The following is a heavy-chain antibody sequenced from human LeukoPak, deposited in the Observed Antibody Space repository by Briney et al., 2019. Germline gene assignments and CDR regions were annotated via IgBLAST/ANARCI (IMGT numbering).Heavy chain of an antibody. CDR1: GGSISSSSYY. D-gene: IGHD3-16*01. CDR3: ARERTRLWFDP. V-gene: IGHV4-39*07. Sequence: SETLSLTCTVSGGSISSSSYYWGWIRQPPGKGLEWIGNIYYSGSTYYNPSLKSRVTISVDTSKNQFSLKLSSVIAADTAVYYCARERTRLWFDPWGQGTLVTVSS. J-gene: IGHJ5*02. CDR2: IYYSGST.